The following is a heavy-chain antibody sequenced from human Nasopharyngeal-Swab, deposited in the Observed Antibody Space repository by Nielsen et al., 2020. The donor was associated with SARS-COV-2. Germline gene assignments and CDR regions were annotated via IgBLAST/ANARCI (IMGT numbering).Heavy chain of an antibody. Sequence: GESLKISCAASGFTVSSNYMSWVRQAPGKGLEWVSAISGSGGSTYYADSVKGRFTISRDNSKNTLYLQMNSLRAEDTAVYYCAKARIVVVPAAIGYWGQGTLVTVSS. CDR3: AKARIVVVPAAIGY. V-gene: IGHV3-23*01. D-gene: IGHD2-2*02. CDR1: GFTVSSNY. J-gene: IGHJ4*02. CDR2: ISGSGGST.